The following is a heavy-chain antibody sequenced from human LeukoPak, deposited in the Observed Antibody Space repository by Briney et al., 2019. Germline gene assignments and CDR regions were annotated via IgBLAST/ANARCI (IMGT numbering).Heavy chain of an antibody. D-gene: IGHD3-10*01. J-gene: IGHJ3*02. CDR2: ISDSAGTT. Sequence: QPGGSLRLSCAASGFTFSTYAMNWVRQAPGRGLEWVSGISDSAGTTYYADSVKGRFTISRDNSRNTLYLQMSSLRADDTAIYYCAKDTTPIRGRKRGGAFDIWGQGTMVTVSS. CDR3: AKDTTPIRGRKRGGAFDI. V-gene: IGHV3-23*01. CDR1: GFTFSTYA.